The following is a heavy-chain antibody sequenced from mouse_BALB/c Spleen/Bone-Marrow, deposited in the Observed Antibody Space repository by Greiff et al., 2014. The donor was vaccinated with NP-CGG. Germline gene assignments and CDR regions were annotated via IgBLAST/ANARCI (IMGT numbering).Heavy chain of an antibody. CDR3: ARYYYGSSYFDY. J-gene: IGHJ2*01. CDR1: GFNIKDTY. V-gene: IGHV14-3*02. D-gene: IGHD1-1*01. CDR2: IDPANGNT. Sequence: LVESGAELVKPGASLKLSCTASGFNIKDTYMHWVKQRPEQGLEWIGRIDPANGNTKYDPKFQGKATITADTSSNTAYLQLSSLTSEDTAVYYCARYYYGSSYFDYWGQGTTLTVSS.